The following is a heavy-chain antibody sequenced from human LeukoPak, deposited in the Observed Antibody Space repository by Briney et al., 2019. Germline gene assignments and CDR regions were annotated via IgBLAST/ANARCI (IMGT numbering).Heavy chain of an antibody. J-gene: IGHJ4*02. CDR1: GGSFSGYY. CDR2: INHSGST. V-gene: IGHV4-34*01. D-gene: IGHD7-27*01. Sequence: PSETLSLTCAVYGGSFSGYYWSWIRQPPGKGLEWIGEINHSGSTNYNPSLKSRVTISVDTSKNQFSLKLSSVTAADTAVYSCARVLGTYFDYWGQGTLVTVSS. CDR3: ARVLGTYFDY.